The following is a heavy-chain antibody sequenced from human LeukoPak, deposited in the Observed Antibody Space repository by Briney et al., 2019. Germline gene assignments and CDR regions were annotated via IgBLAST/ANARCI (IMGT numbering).Heavy chain of an antibody. CDR1: GFTFSIYA. J-gene: IGHJ4*02. CDR3: VRDRGGSDWYYFDY. CDR2: ISYNGSQI. D-gene: IGHD6-19*01. Sequence: GGSLRLSCAASGFTFSIYAMHWVRQAPGKGLEHVSGISYNGSQIYYGNSVKDRFTISRDNAKNTVYLQMASLRVDDMAVYYCVRDRGGSDWYYFDYWGQGTLVTVSS. V-gene: IGHV3-64*01.